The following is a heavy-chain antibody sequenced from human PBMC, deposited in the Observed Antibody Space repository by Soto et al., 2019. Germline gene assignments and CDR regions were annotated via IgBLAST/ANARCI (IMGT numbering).Heavy chain of an antibody. CDR2: TNPNSGNT. D-gene: IGHD1-1*01. CDR1: GYTFTSYD. J-gene: IGHJ4*02. CDR3: ARSHWNDFYDFDY. Sequence: ASVKVSCKASGYTFTSYDINWVRQATGQGLEWMGWTNPNSGNTGYAQKFQGRVTMTRNTSISTAYMELSSLRSEDTAVYYCARSHWNDFYDFDYWGQGTLVTVSS. V-gene: IGHV1-8*01.